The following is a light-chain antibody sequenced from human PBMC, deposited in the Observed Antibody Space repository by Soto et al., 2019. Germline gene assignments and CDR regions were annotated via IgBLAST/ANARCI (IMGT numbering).Light chain of an antibody. CDR3: QTWGTGIVI. J-gene: IGLJ2*01. CDR1: SGHSNYA. V-gene: IGLV4-69*01. Sequence: QLVLTQSPSASASLGASVKLTCTLSSGHSNYAIAWHQQPPEKGPRYLMKLNREGSHSKGDGIPNRFSGSSSGAERYLTISSLQSEDEADYYCQTWGTGIVIVGGGTKLTVL. CDR2: LNREGSH.